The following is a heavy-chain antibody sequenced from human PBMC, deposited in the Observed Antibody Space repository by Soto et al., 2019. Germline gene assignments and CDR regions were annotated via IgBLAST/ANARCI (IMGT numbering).Heavy chain of an antibody. D-gene: IGHD3-10*01. J-gene: IGHJ6*02. Sequence: QVQLVQSGAEVKKPGASVKVSCKASGYTFTSYGISWVRQAPGQGLEWMGWISAYNGNTNYAQKLQGRVTMTTDTSTSTAYMELRSLRSDDTVVYYCARDPPRYGSGSYSYYYYYGMDVWGQGTTVTVSS. CDR1: GYTFTSYG. CDR3: ARDPPRYGSGSYSYYYYYGMDV. V-gene: IGHV1-18*01. CDR2: ISAYNGNT.